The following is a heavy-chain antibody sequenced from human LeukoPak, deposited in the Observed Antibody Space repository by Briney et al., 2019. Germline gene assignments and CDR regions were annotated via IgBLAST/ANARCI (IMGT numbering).Heavy chain of an antibody. D-gene: IGHD1-26*01. CDR2: IYHSGST. CDR3: ARRHSGSYSWGVRTAFDI. V-gene: IGHV4-4*02. CDR1: GGSISSSNW. J-gene: IGHJ3*02. Sequence: PSGTLSLTCAVSGGSISSSNWWSWVRQPPGKGLEWIGQIYHSGSTNYNPSLKSRVAISVDTSKNQFSLKLSSVTAADTAVYYCARRHSGSYSWGVRTAFDIWGQGTMVTVSS.